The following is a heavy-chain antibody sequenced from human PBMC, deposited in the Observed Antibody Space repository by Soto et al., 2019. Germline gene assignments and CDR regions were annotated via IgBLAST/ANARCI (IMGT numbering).Heavy chain of an antibody. D-gene: IGHD2-2*01. V-gene: IGHV3-23*01. CDR3: AKCRISASCRQFDY. J-gene: IGHJ4*02. CDR1: GFTLSSYA. Sequence: QPGGSLRLSCAASGFTLSSYAMSWVRQAPGEGPEWVSVISGNGVTTYYADSVKGRFTISRDNSKNTLYLQMNSLRAGDTAIYICAKCRISASCRQFDYWGQGTLVTVSS. CDR2: ISGNGVTT.